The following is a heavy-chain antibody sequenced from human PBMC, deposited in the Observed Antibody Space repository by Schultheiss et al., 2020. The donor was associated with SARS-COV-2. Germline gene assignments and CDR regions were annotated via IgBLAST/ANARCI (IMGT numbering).Heavy chain of an antibody. J-gene: IGHJ4*02. Sequence: GSLRLSCTVSGGSISTKSHYWGWIRQPPGKGLEWIGSVYYSGSTYYNPSLKSRLTISVNTPKNQFSLKVNSVTAADTAIYYCATVVPSAIIDYWGQGTLVTVSS. V-gene: IGHV4-39*01. CDR3: ATVVPSAIIDY. CDR2: VYYSGST. CDR1: GGSISTKSHY. D-gene: IGHD2-2*02.